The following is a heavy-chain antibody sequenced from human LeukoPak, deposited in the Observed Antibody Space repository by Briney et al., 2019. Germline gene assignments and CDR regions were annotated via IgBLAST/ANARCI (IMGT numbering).Heavy chain of an antibody. V-gene: IGHV3-23*01. CDR1: GFPFSSYA. D-gene: IGHD4-17*01. CDR2: ISGSGGGT. CDR3: AKTRGDYVVSIDY. J-gene: IGHJ4*02. Sequence: GGSLRLSCAASGFPFSSYAMSWVRQAPGKGLEWVSAISGSGGGTYYADSVKGRFTISRDNSKNTLYLQMNSLRAEDAAVYYCAKTRGDYVVSIDYWGQGTLVTVSS.